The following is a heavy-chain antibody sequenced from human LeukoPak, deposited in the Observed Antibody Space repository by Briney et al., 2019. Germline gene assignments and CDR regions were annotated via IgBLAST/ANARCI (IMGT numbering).Heavy chain of an antibody. Sequence: PGGSLRLSCAASGFTFDDYAMHWVRQAPGKGLEWVSGISWNSGSIGYADSVKGRFTISRDNAKNSLYLQMNSLRAEDTALYYCAKDRSSGWYEAPDAFDIWGQGTMVTVSS. J-gene: IGHJ3*02. D-gene: IGHD6-19*01. V-gene: IGHV3-9*01. CDR2: ISWNSGSI. CDR1: GFTFDDYA. CDR3: AKDRSSGWYEAPDAFDI.